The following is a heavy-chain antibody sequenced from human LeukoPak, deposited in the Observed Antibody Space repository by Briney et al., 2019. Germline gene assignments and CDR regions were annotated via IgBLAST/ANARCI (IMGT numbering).Heavy chain of an antibody. J-gene: IGHJ3*02. V-gene: IGHV3-9*01. Sequence: GGSLRLSCAASGFTFDDFAMHWVRQPPGKGLQWISSISWDSGSSVYADSVKGRFSISRDNAKSSLYLDMHSLAPEDTAFYYCVKDLRLDLHLDTFHIWGQGTMVTVS. CDR2: ISWDSGSS. CDR3: VKDLRLDLHLDTFHI. D-gene: IGHD1-7*01. CDR1: GFTFDDFA.